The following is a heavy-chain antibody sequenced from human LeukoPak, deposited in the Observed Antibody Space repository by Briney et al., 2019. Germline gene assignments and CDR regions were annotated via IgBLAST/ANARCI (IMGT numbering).Heavy chain of an antibody. CDR3: ARIWFGELFGGAFDI. Sequence: SGPTLVKPTQTLTLTCTFSGFSLSTSGVGVGWIRQPPGKALEWLALIYWDDDKRYSPSLKSRLTITKDTSKNQVVLTMTNMDPVDTATYYCARIWFGELFGGAFDIWGQGRMVTVSS. CDR1: GFSLSTSGVG. CDR2: IYWDDDK. V-gene: IGHV2-5*02. D-gene: IGHD3-10*01. J-gene: IGHJ3*02.